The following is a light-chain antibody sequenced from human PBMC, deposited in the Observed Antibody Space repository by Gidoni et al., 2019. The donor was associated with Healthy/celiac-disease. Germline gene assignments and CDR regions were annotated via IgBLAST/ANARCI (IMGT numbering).Light chain of an antibody. CDR1: QDISNY. CDR3: KQYDNLV. V-gene: IGKV1-33*01. J-gene: IGKJ4*01. CDR2: DAS. Sequence: DIQMTQSPSSLSASVGDRVTITCQASQDISNYLNWYQQKPGKAPKLLIYDASNLETGVPSRFSGSGSGTDFTFTISSLQPEDIATYYCKQYDNLVFGGGTKVEIK.